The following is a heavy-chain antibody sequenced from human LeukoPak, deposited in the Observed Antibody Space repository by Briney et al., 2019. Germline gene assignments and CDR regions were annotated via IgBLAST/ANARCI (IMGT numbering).Heavy chain of an antibody. J-gene: IGHJ4*02. CDR1: GFTFSSYA. Sequence: GGSLRLSCAASGFTFSSYAMSWVRQAPGKGLEWVSAISGSGGSTYYADSVKGRFTISRDNAKNSLYLQMNSLRADDTALYYCARSRGDFWGQGTLVTVSS. V-gene: IGHV3-23*01. CDR3: ARSRGDF. CDR2: ISGSGGST.